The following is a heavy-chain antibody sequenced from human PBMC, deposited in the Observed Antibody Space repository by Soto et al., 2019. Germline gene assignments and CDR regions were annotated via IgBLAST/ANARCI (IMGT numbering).Heavy chain of an antibody. D-gene: IGHD4-4*01. V-gene: IGHV5-51*01. Sequence: GESLKISCKGSGYSFTSYWIGWVRQMPGKGLEWMGIIYPGDSDTRYSPSFQGQVTISADKSISTAYLQWSSLKASDTAMYYCARLPYSNYAYYYYGMDVWGQGTTVTVSS. CDR3: ARLPYSNYAYYYYGMDV. J-gene: IGHJ6*02. CDR1: GYSFTSYW. CDR2: IYPGDSDT.